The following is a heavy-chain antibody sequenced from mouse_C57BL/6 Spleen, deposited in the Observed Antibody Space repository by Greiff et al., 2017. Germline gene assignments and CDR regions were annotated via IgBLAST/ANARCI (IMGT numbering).Heavy chain of an antibody. CDR3: ARGGYGSSYDY. Sequence: VQLQQSGAELVKPGASVKISCKASGYAFSSYWMNWVQQRPGKGLEWIGQIYPGDGDTNYNGKFKGKATLTADNSYSTAYMQLSSLTTEDSAVYFCARGGYGSSYDYWGQGTTLTVSS. V-gene: IGHV1-80*01. CDR2: IYPGDGDT. J-gene: IGHJ2*01. D-gene: IGHD1-1*01. CDR1: GYAFSSYW.